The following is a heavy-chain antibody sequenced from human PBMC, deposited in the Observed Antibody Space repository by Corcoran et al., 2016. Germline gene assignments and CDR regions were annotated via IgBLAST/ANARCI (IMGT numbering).Heavy chain of an antibody. CDR2: INPSGGST. CDR3: ASAWIQLWLRLDY. Sequence: QVQLAQSGAEVKKPGASVKVSCKASGYTFTSYCMHWERQAPGQGHEWMGIINPSGGSTSYAQKFQGRVTITRDTSTSTVYRELSSLRSVDTAVYYCASAWIQLWLRLDYWGQGTLVTVSS. D-gene: IGHD5-18*01. CDR1: GYTFTSYC. J-gene: IGHJ4*02. V-gene: IGHV1-46*01.